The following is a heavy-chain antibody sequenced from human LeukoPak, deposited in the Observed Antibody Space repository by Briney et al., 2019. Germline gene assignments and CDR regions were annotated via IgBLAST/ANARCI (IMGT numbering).Heavy chain of an antibody. V-gene: IGHV3-13*01. CDR1: GFTFSSYD. Sequence: QPGGSLRLSCAASGFTFSSYDMHRVRQATGKGLEWVSAIGTAGDTYYPGSVKGRFTISRENAKNSLYLQMNSLRAGDTAVYHCARVRYSSSSGEVSGYYYYYYMDVWGKGTTVTVSS. CDR3: ARVRYSSSSGEVSGYYYYYYMDV. J-gene: IGHJ6*03. CDR2: IGTAGDT. D-gene: IGHD6-6*01.